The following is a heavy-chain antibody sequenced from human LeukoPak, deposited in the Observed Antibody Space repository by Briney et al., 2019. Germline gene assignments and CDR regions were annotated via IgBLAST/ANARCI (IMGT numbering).Heavy chain of an antibody. Sequence: SETLSLTCTVSGGSISSYYWSWIRQPPGKGLEWIGYIYYSGTTNYNPSLKSRVTISVETSKNQFSLKLSSVTAADTAAYYCARGVYIAAAQYGYWGQGTLVTVSS. J-gene: IGHJ4*02. CDR1: GGSISSYY. V-gene: IGHV4-59*01. CDR3: ARGVYIAAAQYGY. D-gene: IGHD6-13*01. CDR2: IYYSGTT.